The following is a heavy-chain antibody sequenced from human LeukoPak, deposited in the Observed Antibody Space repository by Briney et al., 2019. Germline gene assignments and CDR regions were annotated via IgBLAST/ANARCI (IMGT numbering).Heavy chain of an antibody. CDR2: ISYSGNS. D-gene: IGHD1-26*01. Sequence: PSETLSLTCTFSGGSIISYFWNWIRQPPGKGLEWIGYISYSGNSNYNPSLKTRVTISVDTSKNQFSLKLSSVSATDTAVYYCASHCGGYSGSPSDYAFDIWGQGTMVTVSS. CDR3: ASHCGGYSGSPSDYAFDI. CDR1: GGSIISYF. V-gene: IGHV4-59*08. J-gene: IGHJ3*02.